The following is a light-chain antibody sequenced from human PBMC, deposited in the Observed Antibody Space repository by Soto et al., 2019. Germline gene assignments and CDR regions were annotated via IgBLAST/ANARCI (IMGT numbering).Light chain of an antibody. V-gene: IGLV2-23*02. Sequence: QSALTQPASVSGSPGQSIAISCTGTNTNLGDYDLVSWFQQRPGKAPQLLIYEVTRRPSGVSDRFSGSKSGNTASLTISGLQADDEAHYYCCSYAGVRTFVFGTGTKLTVL. CDR1: NTNLGDYDL. CDR3: CSYAGVRTFV. J-gene: IGLJ1*01. CDR2: EVT.